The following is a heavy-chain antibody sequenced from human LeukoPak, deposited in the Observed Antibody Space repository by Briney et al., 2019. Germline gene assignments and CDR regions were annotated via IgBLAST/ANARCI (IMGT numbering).Heavy chain of an antibody. CDR1: GYTFTSNY. J-gene: IGHJ4*02. Sequence: VASVKVSCKASGYTFTSNYIHWVRQAPGQGLEWMGWISAYNGNTNYAQKLQGRVTMTTDTSTSTAYMELRSLRSDDTAVYYCASHNSSGWYYWGQGTLVTVSS. V-gene: IGHV1-18*04. CDR3: ASHNSSGWYY. D-gene: IGHD6-19*01. CDR2: ISAYNGNT.